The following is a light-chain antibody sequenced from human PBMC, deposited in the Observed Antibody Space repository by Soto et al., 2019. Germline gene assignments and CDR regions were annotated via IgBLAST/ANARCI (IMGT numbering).Light chain of an antibody. CDR3: QQFGSSSLYT. Sequence: EIVLTQSPGTLSLSPGERVTLSCRASQSVSSTYLAWYQQKPGQAPRLLIYGASSRATGIPDRFSGSGSGTDFTLTIIRREPEDFAVYYCQQFGSSSLYTFGQGTKLEIK. V-gene: IGKV3-20*01. J-gene: IGKJ2*01. CDR1: QSVSSTY. CDR2: GAS.